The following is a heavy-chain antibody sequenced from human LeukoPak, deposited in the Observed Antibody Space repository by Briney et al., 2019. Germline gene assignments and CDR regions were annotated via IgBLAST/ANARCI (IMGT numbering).Heavy chain of an antibody. Sequence: PGRSLRLSCAASGFTFKNYGMHWVRQAPGKGLEWVAVISYDGPNKYYADSVRGRFTISRDNSKNTLYLQMNSLRAEDTAVYYCAKGLPYYDSSGSNWFDPWGQGTLVTVSS. CDR1: GFTFKNYG. CDR2: ISYDGPNK. D-gene: IGHD3-22*01. J-gene: IGHJ5*02. CDR3: AKGLPYYDSSGSNWFDP. V-gene: IGHV3-30*18.